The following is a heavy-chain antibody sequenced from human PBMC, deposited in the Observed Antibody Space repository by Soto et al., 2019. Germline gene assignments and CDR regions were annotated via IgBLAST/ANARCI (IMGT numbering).Heavy chain of an antibody. D-gene: IGHD3-3*01. CDR3: ARSSYDFWSGYPGFDP. Sequence: SETLSLTCTVSGGSISSYYWSWIRQPPGKGLEWIGYIYYSGSTNYNPSLKSRVTISVDTSKNQFSLKLSSVTAADTAVYYCARSSYDFWSGYPGFDPWGQGTLVTVSS. CDR1: GGSISSYY. V-gene: IGHV4-59*08. CDR2: IYYSGST. J-gene: IGHJ5*02.